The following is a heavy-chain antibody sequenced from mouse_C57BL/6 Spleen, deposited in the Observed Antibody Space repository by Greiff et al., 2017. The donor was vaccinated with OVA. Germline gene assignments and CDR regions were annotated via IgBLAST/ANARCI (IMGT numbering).Heavy chain of an antibody. J-gene: IGHJ2*01. D-gene: IGHD1-1*01. Sequence: VQLQQSGPELVKPGASVKISCKASGYTFTDYYMSWVKQSHGKSLEWIGDINPNNGGTSYNQKFKGKATLTVDKSSSTAYMELRSLTSEDSAVYYCARSPGNYVDYWGQGTTLTVSS. V-gene: IGHV1-26*01. CDR1: GYTFTDYY. CDR3: ARSPGNYVDY. CDR2: INPNNGGT.